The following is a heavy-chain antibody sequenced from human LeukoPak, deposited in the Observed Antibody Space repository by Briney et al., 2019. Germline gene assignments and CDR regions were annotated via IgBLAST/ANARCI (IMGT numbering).Heavy chain of an antibody. CDR3: ARGGGYYYYYYYMDV. V-gene: IGHV4-38-2*02. Sequence: PSETLSLTCTGSGYSIRSGYYWGWIRQPPGKGLEWIGSIYHSGSTYYNPSLKSRVTISVDTSKNQFSLKLSSVTAADTAVYYCARGGGYYYYYYYMDVWGKGTTVTVSS. J-gene: IGHJ6*03. CDR1: GYSIRSGYY. CDR2: IYHSGST. D-gene: IGHD2-15*01.